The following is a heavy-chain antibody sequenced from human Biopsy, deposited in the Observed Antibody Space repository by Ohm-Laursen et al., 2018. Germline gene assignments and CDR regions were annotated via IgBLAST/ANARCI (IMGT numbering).Heavy chain of an antibody. V-gene: IGHV1-69*04. D-gene: IGHD3-22*01. CDR2: IIPILRTT. CDR3: ASDDSRNEKNAFDI. CDR1: PGTLNSYG. J-gene: IGHJ3*02. Sequence: SVKASCNAPPGTLNSYGIIWVRQAPGQGLEWMGRIIPILRTTAYAQTFQGRVTITADKSANTVYMELTSLTSEDTAVYYCASDDSRNEKNAFDIWGQGIMVTVSS.